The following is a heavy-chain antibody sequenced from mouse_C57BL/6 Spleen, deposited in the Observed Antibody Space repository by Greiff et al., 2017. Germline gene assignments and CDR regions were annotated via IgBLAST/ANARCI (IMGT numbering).Heavy chain of an antibody. CDR1: GYSITSGYY. V-gene: IGHV3-6*01. D-gene: IGHD2-3*01. Sequence: EVKLQESGPGLVKPSQSLSLTCSVTGYSITSGYYWNWIRQFPGNKLEWMGYISYDGSNNYNPSLKNRISITRDTSKNQFFLKLNSVTTEDTATYYCARDDGYYWCAYWGQGTLVTVSA. CDR2: ISYDGSN. CDR3: ARDDGYYWCAY. J-gene: IGHJ3*01.